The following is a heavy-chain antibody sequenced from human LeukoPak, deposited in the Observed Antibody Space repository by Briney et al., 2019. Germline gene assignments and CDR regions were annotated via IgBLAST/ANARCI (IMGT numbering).Heavy chain of an antibody. V-gene: IGHV3-9*01. Sequence: GGSLRLSRAASGFTFDDYAMHWVRQAPGKGLEWVSGISWNSGSIGYADSVKGRFTISRDNAKNSLYLQMNSLRAEDTALYYCAKDSTNYYDSSGPIDYWGQGTLVTVSS. D-gene: IGHD3-22*01. CDR1: GFTFDDYA. CDR2: ISWNSGSI. CDR3: AKDSTNYYDSSGPIDY. J-gene: IGHJ4*02.